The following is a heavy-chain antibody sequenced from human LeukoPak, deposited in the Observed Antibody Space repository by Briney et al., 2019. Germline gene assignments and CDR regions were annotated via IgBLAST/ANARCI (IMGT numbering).Heavy chain of an antibody. CDR1: GFTFSSYA. Sequence: GGSLRLSCAASGFTFSSYAMHWVRQAPGKGLEWVAVISYDGSNKYCADSVKGRFTISRDNSKNTLYLQMNSLRAEDTAVYYCARTVDRGAFDIWGQGTMVTVSS. V-gene: IGHV3-30-3*01. D-gene: IGHD3-10*01. CDR3: ARTVDRGAFDI. J-gene: IGHJ3*02. CDR2: ISYDGSNK.